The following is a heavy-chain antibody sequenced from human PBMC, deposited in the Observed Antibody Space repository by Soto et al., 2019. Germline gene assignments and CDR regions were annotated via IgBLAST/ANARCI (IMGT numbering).Heavy chain of an antibody. CDR1: GFTFSSYA. D-gene: IGHD3-3*01. CDR3: AKGAHGAHYSTMGTST. Sequence: PGGSLRLSCAASGFTFSSYAMSWVRQAPGKGLEWVSAISGSGGSTYYADSVKGRFTISRDNSKNTLYLQMNSLRAEDTAVYYCAKGAHGAHYSTMGTSTWGQGTLVTVSS. CDR2: ISGSGGST. V-gene: IGHV3-23*01. J-gene: IGHJ5*02.